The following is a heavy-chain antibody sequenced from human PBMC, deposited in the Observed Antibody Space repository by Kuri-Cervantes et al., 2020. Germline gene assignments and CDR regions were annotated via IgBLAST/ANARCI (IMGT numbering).Heavy chain of an antibody. V-gene: IGHV4-4*07. J-gene: IGHJ6*02. D-gene: IGHD6-13*01. CDR3: ARRTKLVRAPTGDYYYGMDV. CDR2: VYQSNGNT. CDR1: GGSISGSY. Sequence: SETLSLTCTVSGGSISGSYWSWIRQPAGKGLEWIGRVYQSNGNTNYNPSLQSRVTISVDTSRNQFFLKLSSVTAADTAVYLCARRTKLVRAPTGDYYYGMDVWGQGTTVTVSS.